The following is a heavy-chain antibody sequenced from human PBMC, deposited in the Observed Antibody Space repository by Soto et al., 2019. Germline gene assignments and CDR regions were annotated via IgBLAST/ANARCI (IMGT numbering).Heavy chain of an antibody. CDR3: AGVRPGDNGYPFFDY. CDR1: GFSFSTST. CDR2: VSDYGSNA. D-gene: IGHD3-22*01. J-gene: IGHJ4*02. V-gene: IGHV3-30-3*01. Sequence: PGGSLRLSCAASGFSFSTSTMHWVRLTAGKGLEWVALVSDYGSNANYADSVQGRLTISRDNSKNTLFLQMDSLRPEDTAIYYCAGVRPGDNGYPFFDYWGQGTLVTVSS.